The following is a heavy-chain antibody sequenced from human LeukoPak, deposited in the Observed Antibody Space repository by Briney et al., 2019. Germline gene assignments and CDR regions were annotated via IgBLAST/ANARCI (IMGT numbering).Heavy chain of an antibody. D-gene: IGHD1-26*01. Sequence: GGSMRLSCAASGFTFSSYEMNWVRQAPGKGLEWVSYVSSSGSTIYYADSVKGRFTISRDNAKNSLYLQMNSLRAEDTAVYYCARGGALLTDYWGQGTLVTVSS. CDR3: ARGGALLTDY. CDR2: VSSSGSTI. V-gene: IGHV3-48*03. J-gene: IGHJ4*02. CDR1: GFTFSSYE.